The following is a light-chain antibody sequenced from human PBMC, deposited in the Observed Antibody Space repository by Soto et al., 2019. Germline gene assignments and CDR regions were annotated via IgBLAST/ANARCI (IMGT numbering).Light chain of an antibody. Sequence: QAVVTQEPSLTVSPGGTVTLTCAVYTGAVTSSNYPNWFQQKPGQAPRALIYSTNHKYSWTPARFSSSLLGGKAALTLSGVQPEDEADYDCLLYYGGQLGVFGGGTKLTVL. J-gene: IGLJ2*01. V-gene: IGLV7-43*01. CDR3: LLYYGGQLGV. CDR2: STN. CDR1: TGAVTSSNY.